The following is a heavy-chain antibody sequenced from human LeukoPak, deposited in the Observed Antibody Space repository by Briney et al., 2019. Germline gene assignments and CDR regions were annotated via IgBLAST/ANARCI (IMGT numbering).Heavy chain of an antibody. J-gene: IGHJ3*02. CDR2: INYGGST. CDR1: DDSISSNNYY. CDR3: ARHPWMQPWDTRGPDAFDI. Sequence: SETLSLTCSVSDDSISSNNYYWGWIRQPPGKGLEWIGIINYGGSTYYNPSLRSRVTISVATSQNQVSLKLTSVTATDTAVYYCARHPWMQPWDTRGPDAFDIWGQGTMVTVSS. D-gene: IGHD5-18*01. V-gene: IGHV4-39*01.